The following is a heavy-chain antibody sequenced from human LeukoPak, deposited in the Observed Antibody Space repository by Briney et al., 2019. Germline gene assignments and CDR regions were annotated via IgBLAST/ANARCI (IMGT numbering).Heavy chain of an antibody. CDR2: ISGSGGST. J-gene: IGHJ4*02. CDR1: GFTFSSYA. V-gene: IGHV3-23*01. CDR3: AKGQDSSGILDY. Sequence: PGGSLRLSCAASGFTFSSYAMSWVRQAPGKGLEWVTAISGSGGSTYYADSVKGRFTISRDNSKNTLYLQMNSLRAEDTAVYYCAKGQDSSGILDYWGQGTLVTVSS. D-gene: IGHD3-22*01.